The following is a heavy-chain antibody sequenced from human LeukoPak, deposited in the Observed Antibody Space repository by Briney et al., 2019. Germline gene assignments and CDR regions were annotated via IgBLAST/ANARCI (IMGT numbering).Heavy chain of an antibody. CDR2: INHSGST. Sequence: SETLSLTCAVYGGSFSGYYRSWIRQPPGKGLEWIGEINHSGSTNYNPSLKSRVTISVDTSKNQFSLKLSSVTAADTAVYYCARRYYYDSSIDYWGQGTLVTVSS. D-gene: IGHD3-22*01. CDR1: GGSFSGYY. CDR3: ARRYYYDSSIDY. J-gene: IGHJ4*02. V-gene: IGHV4-34*01.